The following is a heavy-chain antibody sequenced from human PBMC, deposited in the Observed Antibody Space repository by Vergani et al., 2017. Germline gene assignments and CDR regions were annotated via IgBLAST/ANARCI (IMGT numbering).Heavy chain of an antibody. CDR3: AKAAVTDYGFYYYGMDV. CDR2: IYSGGST. D-gene: IGHD4-17*01. V-gene: IGHV3-53*02. J-gene: IGHJ6*02. CDR1: GFTVSSNY. Sequence: EVQLVETGGGLIQPGGSLRLSCAASGFTVSSNYMSWVRQAPGKGLEWVSVIYSGGSTYYADSVKGRFTISRDNSKNTLYLQMNSLRAEDTAVYYCAKAAVTDYGFYYYGMDVWGQGTTVTVSS.